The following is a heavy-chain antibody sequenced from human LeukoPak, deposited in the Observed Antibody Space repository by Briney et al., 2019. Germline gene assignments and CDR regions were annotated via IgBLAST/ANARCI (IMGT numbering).Heavy chain of an antibody. J-gene: IGHJ5*02. V-gene: IGHV1-69*06. CDR2: IIPIFGTA. Sequence: ASVTVSCKASGGTFSSYAISWVRQAHGQGLEWMGGIIPIFGTANYAQKFQGRVTITADKSTSTAYMELSSLRSEDTAVYYCAREAIAVRAFDPWGQGTLVTVSS. D-gene: IGHD6-19*01. CDR1: GGTFSSYA. CDR3: AREAIAVRAFDP.